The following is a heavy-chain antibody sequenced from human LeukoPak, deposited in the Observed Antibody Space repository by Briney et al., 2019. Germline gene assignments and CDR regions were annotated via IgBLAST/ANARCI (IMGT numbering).Heavy chain of an antibody. CDR1: GCALNGHW. D-gene: IGHD5/OR15-5a*01. J-gene: IGHJ4*02. CDR3: ARLPGDSTIYDY. V-gene: IGHV3-7*01. CDR2: IRRDGGAK. Sequence: GGSLRLSCAASGCALNGHWMSWVRQAPGKGLEWVASIRRDGGAKYYLDSVEGRFVVSRDNAKNSLSLQMDSLRAEDTAVCYCARLPGDSTIYDYWGQGTLVTVSS.